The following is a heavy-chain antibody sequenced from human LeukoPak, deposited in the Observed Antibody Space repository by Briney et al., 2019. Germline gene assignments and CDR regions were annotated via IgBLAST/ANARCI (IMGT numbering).Heavy chain of an antibody. V-gene: IGHV3-74*01. CDR2: ITSDGRTT. CDR1: GFTFSSTW. D-gene: IGHD3-22*01. J-gene: IGHJ4*02. CDR3: AKLLYYYDSSQPY. Sequence: GGSLRLSCAASGFTFSSTWMHWFRQGAGKGLVWVSRITSDGRTTIYADSVKGRFTISRDNSKNTLYLQMNSLRAEDTAVYYCAKLLYYYDSSQPYWGQGTLVTVSS.